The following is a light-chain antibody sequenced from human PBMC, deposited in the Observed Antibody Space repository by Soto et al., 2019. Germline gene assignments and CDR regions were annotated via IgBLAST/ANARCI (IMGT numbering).Light chain of an antibody. CDR1: QSISSW. J-gene: IGKJ1*01. V-gene: IGKV1-5*01. CDR3: QQYNSYSPA. CDR2: DAS. Sequence: DIQMTQSPSTLSASVGDRFTITCRASQSISSWLAWYQQRPGKAPKLLIYDASSLQSGVPSRFSGSGSGTEFTLTISSLQPDDFATYYCQQYNSYSPAFGRGTKVDIK.